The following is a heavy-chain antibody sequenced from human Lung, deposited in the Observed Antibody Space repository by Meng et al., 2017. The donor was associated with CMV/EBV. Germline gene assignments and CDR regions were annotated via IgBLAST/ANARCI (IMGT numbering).Heavy chain of an antibody. CDR3: ARNEPTYYGSGTIPGMDV. D-gene: IGHD3-10*01. Sequence: SETLSLXXTVSGGSISTYYWSWIRQPPGKGLEWIGYIYYSGSTNYNPSRKSRVTMSVDTSKNQFSLNLHSVNAADTAVYYCARNEPTYYGSGTIPGMDVWGQGTXVTVSS. CDR2: IYYSGST. CDR1: GGSISTYY. V-gene: IGHV4-59*01. J-gene: IGHJ6*02.